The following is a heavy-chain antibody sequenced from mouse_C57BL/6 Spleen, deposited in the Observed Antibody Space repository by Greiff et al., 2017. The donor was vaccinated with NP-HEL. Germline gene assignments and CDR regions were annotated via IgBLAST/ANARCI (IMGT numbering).Heavy chain of an antibody. Sequence: QVQLQQPGAELVRPGSSVKLSCKASGYTFTSYWMDWVKQRPGQGLEWIGNIYPSDSETHYNQKFKDKATLTVDKSSSTAYMQLSSLTSEDSAVYYCARDYDYHFDYWGQGTTLTVSS. V-gene: IGHV1-61*01. J-gene: IGHJ2*01. CDR1: GYTFTSYW. D-gene: IGHD2-4*01. CDR2: IYPSDSET. CDR3: ARDYDYHFDY.